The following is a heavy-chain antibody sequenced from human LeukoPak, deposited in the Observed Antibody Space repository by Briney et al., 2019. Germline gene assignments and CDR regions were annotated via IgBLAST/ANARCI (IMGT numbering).Heavy chain of an antibody. V-gene: IGHV3-7*01. Sequence: GGSLRLSCAASGFTFSSYWMSWVRQAPGKGLEWVANIKQDGSEKYYVDSVKGRFTISRDNAKNSLYLQMNSLRAEDTAVYYRARGLPPGIAVADYYFDYWGQGTLVTVSS. D-gene: IGHD6-19*01. J-gene: IGHJ4*02. CDR1: GFTFSSYW. CDR2: IKQDGSEK. CDR3: ARGLPPGIAVADYYFDY.